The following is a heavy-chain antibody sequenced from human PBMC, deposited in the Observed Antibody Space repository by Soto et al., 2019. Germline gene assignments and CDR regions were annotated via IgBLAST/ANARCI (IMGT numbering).Heavy chain of an antibody. D-gene: IGHD6-19*01. CDR3: AGVGARVNSIELAGDFAY. J-gene: IGHJ4*02. CDR2: IIPILGIA. Sequence: SVKVSCKASGGTFSSYTISWVRQAPGQGLEWMGRIIPILGIANYAQKFQGRVTITADKSTSTAYMELSSLRSEDTAVYYYAGVGARVNSIELAGDFAYWGKGPLVTVPS. CDR1: GGTFSSYT. V-gene: IGHV1-69*02.